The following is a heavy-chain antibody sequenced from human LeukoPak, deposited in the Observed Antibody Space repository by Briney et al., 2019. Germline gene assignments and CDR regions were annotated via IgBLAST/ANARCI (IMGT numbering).Heavy chain of an antibody. CDR1: GGSISTTSYY. CDR2: IYYTGTGST. D-gene: IGHD3-22*01. CDR3: ASQYYYDSSGYSLDY. V-gene: IGHV4-39*01. J-gene: IGHJ4*02. Sequence: SETLSLTCTVSGGSISTTSYYWGWIRQPPGKGLEWIGSIYYTGTGSTYYNPSLKSRLTISVDTSKNQFSLKLSSVTAAGTAVYYCASQYYYDSSGYSLDYWGQGTLVTVSS.